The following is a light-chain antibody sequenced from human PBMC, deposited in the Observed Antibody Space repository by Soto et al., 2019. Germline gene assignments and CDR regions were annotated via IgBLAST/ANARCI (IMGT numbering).Light chain of an antibody. CDR1: QRVSSN. V-gene: IGKV3-15*01. CDR3: QQYNNWRLT. CDR2: GAS. J-gene: IGKJ4*01. Sequence: EIVMTQSPATLSVSPGERATLSCRASQRVSSNLAWYQQKPGQAPRLLICGASTRATGIPARFSGSGSGTEFTLTISSLQSEDFAVYYCQQYNNWRLTFGGGTKVQIK.